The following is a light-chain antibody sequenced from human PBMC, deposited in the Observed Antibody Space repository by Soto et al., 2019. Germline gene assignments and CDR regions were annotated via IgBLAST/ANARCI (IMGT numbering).Light chain of an antibody. CDR1: QNIDTY. Sequence: DIQMTQSPSSLSASVGDSVTITCRTSQNIDTYLNWYQQNPGKAPKLLISAASSLQGGVPSIFSGSGSGTDFTLTITSLQAEDFATYYCQQTYDNPRTFGQGTKVESK. CDR2: AAS. J-gene: IGKJ1*01. V-gene: IGKV1-39*01. CDR3: QQTYDNPRT.